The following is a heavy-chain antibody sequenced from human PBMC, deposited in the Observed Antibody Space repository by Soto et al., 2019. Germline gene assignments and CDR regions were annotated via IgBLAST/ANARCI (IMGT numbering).Heavy chain of an antibody. CDR1: GGSFSGYY. V-gene: IGHV4-34*01. CDR2: INPNVST. CDR3: ARRGWGCSVGSCPYYFDY. Sequence: QVQLQQWGAGLLKPSETLSLTCAVYGGSFSGYYWSWIRQPPGTGLEWIGEINPNVSTNYNPSLKSRVTISVDTSKNQFSLTLSSVAAADTAVYCWARRGWGCSVGSCPYYFDYWGQGTLVTVSS. D-gene: IGHD2-15*01. J-gene: IGHJ4*02.